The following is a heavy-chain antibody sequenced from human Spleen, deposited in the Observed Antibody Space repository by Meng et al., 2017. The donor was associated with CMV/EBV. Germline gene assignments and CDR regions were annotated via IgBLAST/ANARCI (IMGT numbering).Heavy chain of an antibody. CDR2: IREDGSSK. D-gene: IGHD6-6*01. CDR1: GFTFSTSW. Sequence: GESLKISCAASGFTFSTSWMSWVRQAPGKGLEWVANIREDGSSKYYADPVKGRFTISRDNAKNSLFLQMSSLRGEDTAVYYCARGSSSGLRNFDYWGQGTLVTVSS. J-gene: IGHJ4*02. CDR3: ARGSSSGLRNFDY. V-gene: IGHV3-7*01.